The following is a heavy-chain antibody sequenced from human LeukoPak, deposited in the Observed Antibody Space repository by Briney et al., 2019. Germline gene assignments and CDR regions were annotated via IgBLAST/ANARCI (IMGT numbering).Heavy chain of an antibody. D-gene: IGHD3-10*01. CDR3: ARVSRRTYYYGSGKDAFDI. J-gene: IGHJ3*02. CDR1: GGSFSGYY. CDR2: INHSGST. V-gene: IGHV4-34*01. Sequence: SETLSLTCAVYGGSFSGYYWSWIRQPPGKGLEWIGEINHSGSTNYNPSLKSRVTISVDKSKNQFSLKLSSVTAADTAVYYCARVSRRTYYYGSGKDAFDIWGQGTMVTVSS.